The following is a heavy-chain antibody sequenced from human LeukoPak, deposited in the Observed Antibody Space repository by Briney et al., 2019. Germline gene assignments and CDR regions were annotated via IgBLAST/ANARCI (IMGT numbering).Heavy chain of an antibody. J-gene: IGHJ4*02. CDR1: GGSISSYY. V-gene: IGHV4-4*07. Sequence: PSETLSLTCTVSGGSISSYYWSWIRQPAGKGLVWIGRIYTSGSTNYNPSLKSRVTMSVDTSKNQFSLKLSSVTAADTAVYYCARDFSSYYYDSSGSEWGQGTLVTVPS. CDR3: ARDFSSYYYDSSGSE. D-gene: IGHD3-22*01. CDR2: IYTSGST.